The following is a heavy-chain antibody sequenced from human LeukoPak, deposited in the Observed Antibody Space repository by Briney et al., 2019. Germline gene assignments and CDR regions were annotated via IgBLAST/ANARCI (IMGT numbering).Heavy chain of an antibody. CDR3: ARHETGPYFDY. D-gene: IGHD1-1*01. Sequence: GESLKISCKGFGYRFTSYWIGWVRQMPGKGLEWMGIIYPGDSDTRYSPSFQGQVTISADKSIGTAYLQWSSLKASDTAMYYCARHETGPYFDYWGQGTLVTVSS. J-gene: IGHJ4*02. CDR1: GYRFTSYW. V-gene: IGHV5-51*01. CDR2: IYPGDSDT.